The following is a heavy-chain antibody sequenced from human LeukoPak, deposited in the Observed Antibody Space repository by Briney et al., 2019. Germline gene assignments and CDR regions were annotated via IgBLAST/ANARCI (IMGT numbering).Heavy chain of an antibody. V-gene: IGHV3-48*03. D-gene: IGHD5/OR15-5a*01. J-gene: IGHJ4*02. CDR1: VFTLRNYE. Sequence: GGALPLSYVASVFTLRNYEMNWVRQAPGRGLDGVSHTNQGGSTVTYADSVGNRFTISKDNARSLLYLQMNSLRAEDTAVYYCVRDESGVYDFDFWGQGTLGTVSS. CDR3: VRDESGVYDFDF. CDR2: TNQGGSTV.